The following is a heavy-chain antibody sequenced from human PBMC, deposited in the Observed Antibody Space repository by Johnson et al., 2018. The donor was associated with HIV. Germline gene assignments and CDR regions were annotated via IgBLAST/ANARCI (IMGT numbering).Heavy chain of an antibody. J-gene: IGHJ3*02. D-gene: IGHD1-26*01. CDR3: AREGGPDGFDI. V-gene: IGHV3-15*01. CDR2: IKSKAGGGTT. CDR1: GFTFSNAW. Sequence: VQLVESGGGLVKPGGSLRLSCAASGFTFSNAWMSWVRQAPGKGLEWVGRIKSKAGGGTTDYAAHVQGRFTISRDDSQNTLYLQRNRVRAKDTAVYYWAREGGPDGFDIWGQGTMVTVSS.